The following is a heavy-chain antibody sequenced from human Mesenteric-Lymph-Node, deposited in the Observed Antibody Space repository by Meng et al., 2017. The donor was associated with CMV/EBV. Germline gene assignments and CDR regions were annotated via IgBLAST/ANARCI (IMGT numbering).Heavy chain of an antibody. D-gene: IGHD3-3*01. J-gene: IGHJ5*02. CDR1: ISSRSPY. CDR3: ARATRYDFWSGHPLWFAP. CDR2: IYYSGGT. V-gene: IGHV4-39*07. Sequence: ISSRSPYWGWIRQPPGKGLEWIGSIYYSGGTYYNPSLKSRVIISLDTSKNQFSLKMSSVTAADTAVYYCARATRYDFWSGHPLWFAPWGQGTLVTVSS.